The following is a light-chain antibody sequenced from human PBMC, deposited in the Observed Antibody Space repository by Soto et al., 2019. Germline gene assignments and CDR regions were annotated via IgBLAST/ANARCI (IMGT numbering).Light chain of an antibody. CDR1: SSDVGGYNS. CDR3: SSYTSSSTRV. CDR2: EVT. J-gene: IGLJ1*01. Sequence: VLTQPASVSGSPGQSITISCTGTSSDVGGYNSVSWYQQHPGKAPKLVIYEVTNRPSGISNRFSGSKSGNTASLTISGLQAEDEADYYCSSYTSSSTRVFGTGTKVTVL. V-gene: IGLV2-14*01.